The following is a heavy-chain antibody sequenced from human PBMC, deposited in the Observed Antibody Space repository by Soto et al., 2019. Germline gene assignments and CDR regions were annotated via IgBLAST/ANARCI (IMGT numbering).Heavy chain of an antibody. Sequence: GGSLRLSCAASGFTVSSNYMSWVRQAPGKGLEWVSVIYSGGSTYYADSVKGRFTISRDNSKNTLYLQMNSLRAEDTAVYYCAKRGVMPRTYDYWGQGTLVTVSS. V-gene: IGHV3-66*04. CDR2: IYSGGST. CDR1: GFTVSSNY. J-gene: IGHJ4*02. D-gene: IGHD3-16*01. CDR3: AKRGVMPRTYDY.